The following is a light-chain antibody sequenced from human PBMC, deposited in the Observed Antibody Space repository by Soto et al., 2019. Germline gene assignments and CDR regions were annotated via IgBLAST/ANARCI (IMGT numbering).Light chain of an antibody. CDR2: EVS. Sequence: QSALTQPASVSGSPGQSITISCTGTSSDVGGYNYVSWYQQHPGKAPKVMIYEVSNRPSGVSNRFSGSKSGNTASLTISGLQAEDAADYYCSSYRGSSPYVFGTGTKVTVL. J-gene: IGLJ1*01. V-gene: IGLV2-14*01. CDR3: SSYRGSSPYV. CDR1: SSDVGGYNY.